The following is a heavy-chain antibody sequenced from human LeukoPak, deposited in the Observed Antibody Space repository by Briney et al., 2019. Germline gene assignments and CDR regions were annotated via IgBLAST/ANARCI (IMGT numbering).Heavy chain of an antibody. J-gene: IGHJ3*02. CDR1: GGSISSYY. V-gene: IGHV4-59*01. CDR3: AREDGYNYHAFDI. D-gene: IGHD5-24*01. CDR2: IYYSGST. Sequence: PSETLSLTCTVSGGSISSYYSSWIRQPPGKGLEWIGYIYYSGSTNYNPSLKSRVTISVDTSKNQFSLKLSSVTAADTAVYYCAREDGYNYHAFDIWGQGTMVTVSS.